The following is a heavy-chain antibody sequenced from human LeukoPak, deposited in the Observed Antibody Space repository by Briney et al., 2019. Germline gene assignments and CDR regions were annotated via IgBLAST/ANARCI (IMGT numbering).Heavy chain of an antibody. CDR1: GFPFTNYA. CDR2: ISHSDGSS. V-gene: IGHV3-23*01. CDR3: AKWGDYDILAGYYVPDY. Sequence: GTSMRLSCVASGFPFTNYAMLWVRQAPGKGLEWVSAISHSDGSSYYADSVKGRFTISRDNSKDTLYLQVNSLRAEDTAGYYCAKWGDYDILAGYYVPDYWGQGTLVTVSS. J-gene: IGHJ4*02. D-gene: IGHD3-9*01.